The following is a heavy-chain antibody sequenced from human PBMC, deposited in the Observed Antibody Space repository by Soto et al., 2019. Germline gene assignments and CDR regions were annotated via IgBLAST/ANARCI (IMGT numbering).Heavy chain of an antibody. Sequence: GESLKISCKASGYTFTSYWIGWVRQMPGKGLEWMGFVYPGDSDAGYSPSFEGQVTISVDNAINTAYLRWNSLKASDTATYYCARQPDYNILTGYLYYFDYWGQGTPVTVSS. CDR2: VYPGDSDA. CDR1: GYTFTSYW. V-gene: IGHV5-51*01. J-gene: IGHJ4*02. D-gene: IGHD3-9*01. CDR3: ARQPDYNILTGYLYYFDY.